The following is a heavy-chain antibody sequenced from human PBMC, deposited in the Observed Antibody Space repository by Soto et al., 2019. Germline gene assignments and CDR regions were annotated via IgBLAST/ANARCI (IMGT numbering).Heavy chain of an antibody. CDR2: ISGSGDRT. CDR1: GIRISKYP. CDR3: VKDDGGYPSTAPH. J-gene: IGHJ4*02. V-gene: IGHV3-23*01. D-gene: IGHD3-22*01. Sequence: EVQLLESGGGLAQPGGGLRLCCAASGIRISKYPMSWVRQAPGKGVDWVSGISGSGDRTYYADSAKGRFSISKDISKNSLSLQLDSLGVEDTAVYFCVKDDGGYPSTAPHWGQGTLVTVSS.